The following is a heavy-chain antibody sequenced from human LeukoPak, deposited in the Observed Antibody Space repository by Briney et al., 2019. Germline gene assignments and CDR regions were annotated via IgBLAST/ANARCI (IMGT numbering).Heavy chain of an antibody. CDR3: ARSTPGVIYMDV. J-gene: IGHJ6*03. V-gene: IGHV1-69*13. Sequence: GASVKVSCKASGGTFSSYAISWVRQAPGQGFEWMGGFIPIFGTANYAQNFQGRVMITADESTSTAYMELSSLRSEDTAVYYCARSTPGVIYMDVWGKGTTVSVSS. CDR1: GGTFSSYA. CDR2: FIPIFGTA. D-gene: IGHD1-1*01.